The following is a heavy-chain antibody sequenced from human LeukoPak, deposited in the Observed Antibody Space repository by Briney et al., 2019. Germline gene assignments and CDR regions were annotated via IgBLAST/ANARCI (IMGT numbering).Heavy chain of an antibody. Sequence: GGSLRLSCAAPGLSFDDYAMHWVRQAPGKGLEWVSLISGDGGSTYYADSVKGRFTISRDNSRNSLYLQMNSLRTEDTALYYFAKDGAYSSGYYSGFDYWGQGTRVTVSS. CDR2: ISGDGGST. J-gene: IGHJ4*02. D-gene: IGHD3-22*01. CDR3: AKDGAYSSGYYSGFDY. V-gene: IGHV3-43*02. CDR1: GLSFDDYA.